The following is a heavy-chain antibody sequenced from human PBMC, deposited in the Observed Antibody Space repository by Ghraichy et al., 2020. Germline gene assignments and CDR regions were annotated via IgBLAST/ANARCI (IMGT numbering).Heavy chain of an antibody. Sequence: GGSLRLSCADSGFTVSSNYMSWVRQAPGMGLEWVSVIYSGGSTYYADSVKGRFTISRDNSKNTLYLQMNSLRAEDTAVYYCARAYDFWSGYSSWGQGTLVTVSS. J-gene: IGHJ5*02. V-gene: IGHV3-53*01. CDR1: GFTVSSNY. CDR2: IYSGGST. CDR3: ARAYDFWSGYSS. D-gene: IGHD3-3*01.